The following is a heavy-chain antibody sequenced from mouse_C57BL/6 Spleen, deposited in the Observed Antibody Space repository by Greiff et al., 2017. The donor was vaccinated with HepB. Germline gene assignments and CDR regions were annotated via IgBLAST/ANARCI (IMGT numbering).Heavy chain of an antibody. CDR1: GYTFTDYY. Sequence: VQLQQSGPELVKPGASVKISCKASGYTFTDYYMNWVKQSHGKSLEWIGDINPNNGGTSYNQKFKGKATLTVDKSSSTAYMELRSLTSEDSAVYCCARLDYDVHFDCWGQGTTLTVSS. CDR2: INPNNGGT. CDR3: ARLDYDVHFDC. J-gene: IGHJ2*01. D-gene: IGHD2-4*01. V-gene: IGHV1-26*01.